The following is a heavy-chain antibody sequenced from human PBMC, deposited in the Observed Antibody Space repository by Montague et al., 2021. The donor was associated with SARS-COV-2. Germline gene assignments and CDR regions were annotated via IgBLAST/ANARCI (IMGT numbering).Heavy chain of an antibody. V-gene: IGHV2-5*02. CDR3: ARRYDFYRAEAFDV. CDR1: GFSHNTDGVG. Sequence: PALVKPTQTLTLTCVFSGFSHNTDGVGVAWIRRPPGKALEWLALIYWDGDQRYSPSLKTRLTITKDTSKNRVVLTMTNLDPVDTATYYCARRYDFYRAEAFDVWGQGTMLTVSS. J-gene: IGHJ3*01. CDR2: IYWDGDQ. D-gene: IGHD3-3*01.